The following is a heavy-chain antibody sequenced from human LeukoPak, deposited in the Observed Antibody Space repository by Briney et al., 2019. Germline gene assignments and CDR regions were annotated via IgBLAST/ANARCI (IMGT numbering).Heavy chain of an antibody. Sequence: ASVKVSCKASGYTFTGYYMHWVRQAPGQGLEWMGWINPNSGGTNYAQKFQGRVTMTRDTSISTAYMGLSRLRSDDTAVYYCARDFRSAYCSSTSCYTKGYYYYYYMDVWGKGTTVTVSS. V-gene: IGHV1-2*02. CDR2: INPNSGGT. D-gene: IGHD2-2*02. CDR3: ARDFRSAYCSSTSCYTKGYYYYYYMDV. J-gene: IGHJ6*03. CDR1: GYTFTGYY.